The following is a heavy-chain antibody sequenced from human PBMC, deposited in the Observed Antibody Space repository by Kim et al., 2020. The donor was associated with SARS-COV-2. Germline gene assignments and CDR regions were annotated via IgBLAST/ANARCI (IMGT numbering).Heavy chain of an antibody. D-gene: IGHD6-6*01. Sequence: SVKVSCKASGGTFSSYAISWVRQAPGQGLEWMGRIIPILGIANYAQKFQGRVTITADKSTSTAYMELSSLRSEDTAVYYCANLAAQKPQFDYWGQGTLVTVSS. J-gene: IGHJ4*02. CDR1: GGTFSSYA. CDR2: IIPILGIA. V-gene: IGHV1-69*04. CDR3: ANLAAQKPQFDY.